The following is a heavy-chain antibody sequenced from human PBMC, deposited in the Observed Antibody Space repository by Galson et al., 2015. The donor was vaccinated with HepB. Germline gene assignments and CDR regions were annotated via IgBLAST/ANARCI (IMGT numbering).Heavy chain of an antibody. Sequence: SLRLSCAASGFTVSSYWMHWVRQVPGKGLVWVSRINGAGNTINYADSVKGRFTISRDNSKNTLYLQMNSLRAEDTAVYYCAKGKGIAAAGPPYGMDVWGQGTTVTVSS. CDR2: INGAGNTI. V-gene: IGHV3-74*01. CDR1: GFTVSSYW. J-gene: IGHJ6*02. D-gene: IGHD6-13*01. CDR3: AKGKGIAAAGPPYGMDV.